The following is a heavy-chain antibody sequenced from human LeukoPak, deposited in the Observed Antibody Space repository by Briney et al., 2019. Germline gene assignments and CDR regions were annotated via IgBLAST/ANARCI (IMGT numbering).Heavy chain of an antibody. CDR2: INSDGSST. V-gene: IGHV3-74*01. CDR3: ARVDPYYDFWSGYRYYYYMDV. Sequence: GGSLRLSCAASGFTFSSYWMHWVRQAPGKGLVWVSRINSDGSSTSYADSVKGRFTISRDNAKNTLYLQMNSLRAEDTAVYYCARVDPYYDFWSGYRYYYYMDVWGKGTTVTISS. J-gene: IGHJ6*03. D-gene: IGHD3-3*01. CDR1: GFTFSSYW.